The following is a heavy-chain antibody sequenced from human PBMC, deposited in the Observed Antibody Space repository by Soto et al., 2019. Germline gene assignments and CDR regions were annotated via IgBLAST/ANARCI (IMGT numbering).Heavy chain of an antibody. D-gene: IGHD3-16*01. J-gene: IGHJ4*02. CDR1: GGSISPFY. V-gene: IGHV4-59*01. CDR2: LYYSDNT. CDR3: ARVGGVAARTFDY. Sequence: PSETLSLTCTVSGGSISPFYWSWVRQPPGKGLEWIGYLYYSDNTNYNPSLKSRVTISVDASKNQVSLRLTSVTAADTAVYYCARVGGVAARTFDYWGQGTVDTVSS.